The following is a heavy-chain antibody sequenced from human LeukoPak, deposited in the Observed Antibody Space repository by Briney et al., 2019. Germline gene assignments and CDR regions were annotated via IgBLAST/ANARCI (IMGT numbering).Heavy chain of an antibody. D-gene: IGHD3-10*01. V-gene: IGHV1-18*01. CDR3: ARDRGFGELLYTGTDY. CDR1: GYTFTSYG. J-gene: IGHJ4*02. Sequence: ASVKVSCKASGYTFTSYGISWVRQAPGQGLEWMGWISAYNGNTNYAQKLQGRVTMTTDTSKSTAYMELRSLRSDDTAVYYCARDRGFGELLYTGTDYWGQGTLVTVSS. CDR2: ISAYNGNT.